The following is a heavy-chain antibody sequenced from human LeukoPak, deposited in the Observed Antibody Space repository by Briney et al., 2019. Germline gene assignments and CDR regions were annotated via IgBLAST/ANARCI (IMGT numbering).Heavy chain of an antibody. Sequence: VASVKVSCKASGYTFTSHYMHWVRQAPEQGLEWMGIINPSGGSTSYAQKFQGRVTMTRDLSTSTVYMALSSLRSEETAVYYCARGNTELRYFDWLGSGHYFDSWGQGTLVTVSS. J-gene: IGHJ4*02. CDR3: ARGNTELRYFDWLGSGHYFDS. CDR2: INPSGGST. V-gene: IGHV1-46*01. CDR1: GYTFTSHY. D-gene: IGHD3-9*01.